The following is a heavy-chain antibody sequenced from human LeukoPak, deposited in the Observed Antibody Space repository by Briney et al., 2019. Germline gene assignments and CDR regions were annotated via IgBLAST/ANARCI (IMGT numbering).Heavy chain of an antibody. D-gene: IGHD3-10*01. CDR1: GFTFSSYS. J-gene: IGHJ6*03. CDR3: ARWFGELLHLDYYYYYMDV. V-gene: IGHV3-21*01. Sequence: AGGSLRLSCAASGFTFSSYSINWVRQAPGKGLEWVSSISGSSSYIYYADSVKGRFTISRDNAKNSLYLQMNSLRAEDTAVYYCARWFGELLHLDYYYYYMDVWGKGTTVTVSS. CDR2: ISGSSSYI.